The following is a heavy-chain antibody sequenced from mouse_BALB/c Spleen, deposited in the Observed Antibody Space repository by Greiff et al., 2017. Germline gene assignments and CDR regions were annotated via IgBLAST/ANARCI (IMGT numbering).Heavy chain of an antibody. D-gene: IGHD1-1*01. CDR3: ARRGLDYYGSSDYAMDY. CDR2: ISDGGSYT. Sequence: DVMLVESGGGLVKPGGSLKLSCAASGFTFSDYYMYWVRQTPEKRLEWVATISDGGSYTYYPDSVKGRFTISRDNAKNNLYLQMSSLKSEDTAMYYCARRGLDYYGSSDYAMDYWGQGTSVTVSS. J-gene: IGHJ4*01. CDR1: GFTFSDYY. V-gene: IGHV5-4*02.